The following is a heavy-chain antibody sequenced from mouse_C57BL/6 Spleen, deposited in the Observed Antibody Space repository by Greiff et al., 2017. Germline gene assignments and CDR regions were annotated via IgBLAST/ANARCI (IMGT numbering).Heavy chain of an antibody. CDR1: GYTFTSYW. V-gene: IGHV1-69*01. CDR2: LDPSDSYT. J-gene: IGHJ3*01. Sequence: QVQLQQPGAELVMPGASVKLSCKASGYTFTSYWMHWVKQRPGQGLEWIGELDPSDSYTNYNQKFKGKSTLTVDKSSSTAYMQLSSLTSEDSAVYYCARYDYGSSPFAYWGQGTLVTVSA. CDR3: ARYDYGSSPFAY. D-gene: IGHD1-1*01.